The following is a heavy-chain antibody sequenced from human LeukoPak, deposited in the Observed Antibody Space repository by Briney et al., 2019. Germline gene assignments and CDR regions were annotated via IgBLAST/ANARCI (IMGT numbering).Heavy chain of an antibody. D-gene: IGHD3-3*01. CDR2: IIPMFGTA. J-gene: IGHJ5*02. CDR1: GGTFSSYA. CDR3: ARGKYYDFWSGYSGIGDWFDP. V-gene: IGHV1-69*06. Sequence: VASVKVSCKASGGTFSSYAISWVRQAPGQGLEWMGGIIPMFGTANYAQKFQGRVTITADKSTSTAYMELSSLRSEDTAVYYCARGKYYDFWSGYSGIGDWFDPWGQGTLVTVSS.